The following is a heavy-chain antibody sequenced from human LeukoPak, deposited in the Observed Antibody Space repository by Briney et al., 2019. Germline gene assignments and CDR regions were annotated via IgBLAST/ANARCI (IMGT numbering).Heavy chain of an antibody. CDR2: ISYDGSNK. CDR3: ARASLGYCSGGSCYPGFDFDY. J-gene: IGHJ4*02. CDR1: GFTFSSYA. D-gene: IGHD2-15*01. V-gene: IGHV3-30*04. Sequence: GGSLILSCAASGFTFSSYAMHWVRQAPGKGLEWVAVISYDGSNKYYADSVKGRLTISRDNSKNTLYLQMNSLRAEDTAVYYCARASLGYCSGGSCYPGFDFDYWGQGTLVTVSS.